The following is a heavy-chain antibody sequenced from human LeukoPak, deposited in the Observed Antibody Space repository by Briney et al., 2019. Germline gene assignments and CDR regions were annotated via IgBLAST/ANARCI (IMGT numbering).Heavy chain of an antibody. Sequence: PSETLSLTCTVSGYSITNAYYWARIRQPPGKGLEWIGYIYYSGSTNYNPSLKSRVTISVDTSKNQFSLKLSSVTAADTAVYYCARTTEGGYTYDYFYYYYMDVWGKGTTVTISS. D-gene: IGHD5-18*01. CDR1: GYSITNAYY. CDR3: ARTTEGGYTYDYFYYYYMDV. V-gene: IGHV4-61*01. CDR2: IYYSGST. J-gene: IGHJ6*03.